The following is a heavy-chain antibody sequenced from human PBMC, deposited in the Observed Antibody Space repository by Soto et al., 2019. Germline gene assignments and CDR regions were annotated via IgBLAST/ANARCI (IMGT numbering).Heavy chain of an antibody. CDR1: GGTFSSYT. D-gene: IGHD6-19*01. CDR3: ARAPSSGLTDYFDY. Sequence: ASVKVSCNASGGTFSSYTISWVRQAPGQGLEWMGRINPNSGGTNYAQKFQGWVTMTRDTSISTAYMELSRLRSDDTAVYYCARAPSSGLTDYFDYWGQGTLVTVSS. CDR2: INPNSGGT. V-gene: IGHV1-2*04. J-gene: IGHJ4*02.